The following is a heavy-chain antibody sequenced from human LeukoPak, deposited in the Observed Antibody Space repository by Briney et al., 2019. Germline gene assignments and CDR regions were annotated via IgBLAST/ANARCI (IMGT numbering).Heavy chain of an antibody. D-gene: IGHD3-22*01. J-gene: IGHJ3*02. CDR1: GISLSTSGMR. CDR2: IDWDDDK. V-gene: IGHV2-70*04. Sequence: SGPALVKPTQTLTLTCTFSGISLSTSGMRVSWIRQPPGKALEWLARIDWDDDKFYSTSPKTRLTISKDTSKNQVVLTMTNMDPVDTATYYCTRIGFFYDSSGYSGAFDIWGQGTMVTVSS. CDR3: TRIGFFYDSSGYSGAFDI.